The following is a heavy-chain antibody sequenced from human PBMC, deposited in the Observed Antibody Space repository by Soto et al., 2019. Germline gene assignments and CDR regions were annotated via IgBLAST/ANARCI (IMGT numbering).Heavy chain of an antibody. CDR2: ISAHNGNT. J-gene: IGHJ4*02. CDR3: ARGRYGDY. D-gene: IGHD1-1*01. V-gene: IGHV1-18*01. Sequence: QVHLVQSGAEVKKPGASVKVSCKGSGYIFTTYGITWVRQAPGQGLEWMGWISAHNGNTNYAQKIQGRVTVTRDTSPSTAYMELRNLRSDATAVYSCARGRYGDYWGQGALVTVSS. CDR1: GYIFTTYG.